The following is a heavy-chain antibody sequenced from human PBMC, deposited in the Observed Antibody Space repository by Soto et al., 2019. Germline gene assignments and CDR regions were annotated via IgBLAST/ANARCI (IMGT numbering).Heavy chain of an antibody. CDR2: ISYDGSNK. J-gene: IGHJ5*02. CDR1: GFTFSSYA. Sequence: QVQLVESGGGVVQPGRSLRLSCAASGFTFSSYAMHWVRQAPGKGLEWVAVISYDGSNKYYADSVKGRFTISRDNSKNTLYLQMNSLRAEDTAVYYCAREYYDDSSGYWTSWFEPWGQGTLVTVSS. CDR3: AREYYDDSSGYWTSWFEP. V-gene: IGHV3-30-3*01. D-gene: IGHD3-22*01.